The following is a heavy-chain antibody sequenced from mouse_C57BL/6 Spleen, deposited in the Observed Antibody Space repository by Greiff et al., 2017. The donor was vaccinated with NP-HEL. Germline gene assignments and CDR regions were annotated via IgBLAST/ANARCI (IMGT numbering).Heavy chain of an antibody. CDR1: GYTFTSYG. CDR2: IYPRSGNT. J-gene: IGHJ2*01. D-gene: IGHD2-5*01. V-gene: IGHV1-81*01. CDR3: ARRDTTIVTPYYFDY. Sequence: QVQLQQSGAELARPGASVKLSCKASGYTFTSYGISWVKQRTGQGLEWIGEIYPRSGNTYYNEKFKGKATLTADKSSSTASMELRSLTSEDSAVYFCARRDTTIVTPYYFDYWGQGTTLTVSS.